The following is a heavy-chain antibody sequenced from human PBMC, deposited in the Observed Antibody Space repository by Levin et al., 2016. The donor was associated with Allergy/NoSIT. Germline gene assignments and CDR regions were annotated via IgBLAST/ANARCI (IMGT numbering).Heavy chain of an antibody. D-gene: IGHD6-13*01. CDR3: AREVWGLAAGTQTAFDP. Sequence: SETLSLTCTVSGGSISSGGYYWSWIRQHPGKGLEWIGYIYYSGSTYYNPSLKSRVTISVDTSKNQFSLKLSSVTAADTAVYYCAREVWGLAAGTQTAFDPWGQGTLVTVSS. J-gene: IGHJ5*02. V-gene: IGHV4-31*03. CDR1: GGSISSGGYY. CDR2: IYYSGST.